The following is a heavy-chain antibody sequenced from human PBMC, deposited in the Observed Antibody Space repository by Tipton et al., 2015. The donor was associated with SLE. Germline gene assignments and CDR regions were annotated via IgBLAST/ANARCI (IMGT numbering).Heavy chain of an antibody. CDR2: FYAGGSI. V-gene: IGHV4-39*07. D-gene: IGHD5-12*01. J-gene: IGHJ5*02. CDR3: ARSAYDSLEP. CDR1: GGSVSSSSKY. Sequence: TLSLTCTVSGGSVSSSSKYWAWIRQPPGKGLEWIGSFYAGGSIYYKPSLESRVTASMDTSKNHLSLTLTSVTVADTAVYFCARSAYDSLEPWGQGILVTVSS.